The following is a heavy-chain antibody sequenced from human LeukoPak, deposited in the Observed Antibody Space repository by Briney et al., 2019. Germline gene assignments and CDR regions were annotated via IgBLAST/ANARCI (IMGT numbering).Heavy chain of an antibody. D-gene: IGHD3-22*01. CDR2: IYPGDSDT. Sequence: GESLKISCKGSGYSFTSYWIGWVRQMPGKGLEWMGIIYPGDSDTRYSPSFRGQVTISADKSISTAYLQWSSLKASDTAMYYCARPHMGSGYFPYDAFDIWGQGTMVTVSS. CDR1: GYSFTSYW. J-gene: IGHJ3*02. V-gene: IGHV5-51*01. CDR3: ARPHMGSGYFPYDAFDI.